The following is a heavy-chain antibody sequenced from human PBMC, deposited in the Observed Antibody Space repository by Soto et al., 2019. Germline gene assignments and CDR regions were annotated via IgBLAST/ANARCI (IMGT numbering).Heavy chain of an antibody. J-gene: IGHJ4*02. CDR3: ARDSRSGYYLEY. D-gene: IGHD3-22*01. CDR1: GASIYNGGYF. CDR2: IHNSGSP. Sequence: SETLSLTCSVSGASIYNGGYFWSWIRQSPGKGLEWIGHIHNSGSPYNNPSLNSRVTISADTSMNQFSLALTSVTAADTAVYYCARDSRSGYYLEYWVQGTLVTVSS. V-gene: IGHV4-30-4*01.